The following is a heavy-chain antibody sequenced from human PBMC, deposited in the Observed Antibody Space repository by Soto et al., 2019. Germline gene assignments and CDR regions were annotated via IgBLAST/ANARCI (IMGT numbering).Heavy chain of an antibody. CDR3: ARDWRGDSNYGETDY. D-gene: IGHD4-4*01. Sequence: GESLKISCAASGFTFSSYSMNWVRQAPGKGLEWVSYISSSSSTIYYADSVKGRFTISRDNAKNSLYLQMNSLRAEDTAVYYCARDWRGDSNYGETDYWGQGTLVTVSS. J-gene: IGHJ4*02. CDR1: GFTFSSYS. V-gene: IGHV3-48*01. CDR2: ISSSSSTI.